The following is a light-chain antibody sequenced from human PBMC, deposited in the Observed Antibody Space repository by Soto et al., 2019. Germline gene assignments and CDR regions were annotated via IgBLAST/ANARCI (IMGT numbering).Light chain of an antibody. CDR3: QQYDTWPRT. CDR1: QSISSW. CDR2: GAS. J-gene: IGKJ1*01. V-gene: IGKV1-5*01. Sequence: DIQMTQSPSKLSASVRDRLTITRRASQSISSWLAWYQQKPGKAPKFLIYGASTLETGVPARFSGSGSGTEFTLTISSLQPDDFATFYCQQYDTWPRTFGQGTKVDIK.